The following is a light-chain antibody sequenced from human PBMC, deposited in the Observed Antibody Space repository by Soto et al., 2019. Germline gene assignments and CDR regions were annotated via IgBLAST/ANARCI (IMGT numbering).Light chain of an antibody. V-gene: IGKV1-33*01. CDR3: QHYDNLPPIT. J-gene: IGKJ5*01. CDR1: QDISNY. Sequence: DIQMTQSPSSLSASVGDRVTITCQASQDISNYLNWYQQKPGKAPKLLIYDASNLETGVPSRFSGSGSGTDFTFTISSLQPEDFATYYCQHYDNLPPITFGQGTRLEIK. CDR2: DAS.